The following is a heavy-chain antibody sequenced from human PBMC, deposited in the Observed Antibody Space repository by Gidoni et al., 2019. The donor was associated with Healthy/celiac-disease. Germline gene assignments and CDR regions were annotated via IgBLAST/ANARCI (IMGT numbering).Heavy chain of an antibody. CDR2: IYYSGST. D-gene: IGHD5-18*01. V-gene: IGHV4-30-4*01. J-gene: IGHJ4*02. CDR3: ARGTRGYSYGLVYFDY. Sequence: QVKLQESGPGLVKPSQTLSLTCTVSADSIRRGEYYWSWIRPPPGKGLEWIGYIYYSGSTYYNPSLKSRVTIAVDTSKNQFSLKLSSVTAADAAVYYCARGTRGYSYGLVYFDYWGQGTLVTVSS. CDR1: ADSIRRGEYY.